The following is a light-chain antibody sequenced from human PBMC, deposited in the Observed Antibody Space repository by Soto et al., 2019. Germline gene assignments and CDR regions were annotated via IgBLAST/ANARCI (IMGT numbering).Light chain of an antibody. CDR2: EAS. CDR3: QQRSDWPWT. V-gene: IGKV3-11*01. J-gene: IGKJ1*01. Sequence: EIVMTQSPGTLSLSPVERATLSCRASQSVSSYLAWYQQKPGQAPRLLMYEASNRATGIPARFSGGGSGTDFTLTISSLEPEDFAVYYCQQRSDWPWTFGQGTKVDI. CDR1: QSVSSY.